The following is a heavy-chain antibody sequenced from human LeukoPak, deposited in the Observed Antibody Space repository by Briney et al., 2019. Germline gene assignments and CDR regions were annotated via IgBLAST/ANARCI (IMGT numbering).Heavy chain of an antibody. J-gene: IGHJ4*02. CDR3: AKTSDISVRYYFDY. D-gene: IGHD3-22*01. CDR1: GFTFSSYA. V-gene: IGHV3-23*01. CDR2: ISGSGGVT. Sequence: GGSLRLSCAASGFTFSSYAMTWVRQAPGKGPEWVSGISGSGGVTYYADSVKGRFTISRDNSKNTLYVQMNSLRVEDTAVYYCAKTSDISVRYYFDYWGQGTLVAVSS.